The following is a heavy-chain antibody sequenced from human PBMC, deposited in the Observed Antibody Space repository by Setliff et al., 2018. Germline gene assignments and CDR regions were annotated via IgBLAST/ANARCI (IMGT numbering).Heavy chain of an antibody. CDR3: AREGYYNFWSGFMDV. CDR2: IYYSGST. CDR1: GGSISSYY. V-gene: IGHV4-59*01. Sequence: SETLSLTCTVSGGSISSYYWSWIRQPPGKGLEWIGYIYYSGSTNYNPSLKSRVTISVDTSKNQFSLKLNSVTAADTAVYYCAREGYYNFWSGFMDVWGQGTTVTVSS. D-gene: IGHD3-3*01. J-gene: IGHJ6*02.